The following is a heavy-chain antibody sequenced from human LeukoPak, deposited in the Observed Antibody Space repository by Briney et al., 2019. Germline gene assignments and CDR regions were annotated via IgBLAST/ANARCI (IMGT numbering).Heavy chain of an antibody. D-gene: IGHD3-22*01. J-gene: IGHJ4*02. CDR3: AITYYYDSSGYYGDY. CDR1: GGSISSGSYY. CDR2: IYTSGST. Sequence: SETLSLTCTASGGSISSGSYYWSWIRQPAGKGLEWIGRIYTSGSTNYNPSLKSRVTISVDTSKNQFSLKLSSATAADTAVYYCAITYYYDSSGYYGDYWGQGTLVTVSS. V-gene: IGHV4-61*02.